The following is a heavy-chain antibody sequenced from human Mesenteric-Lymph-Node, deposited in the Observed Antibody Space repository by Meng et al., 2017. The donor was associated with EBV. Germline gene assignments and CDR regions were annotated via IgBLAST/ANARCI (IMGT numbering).Heavy chain of an antibody. CDR1: GGSIAGGSY. J-gene: IGHJ4*02. Sequence: VELQESGPGRVMPPSPVSLTCAVSGGSIAGGSYWSWVRQPPGKGLEWIAFIHYSGDTYYNPSLKSRLTISVDTSKDQFSLRLRSVTAADTAVYYCARRSGSYYGYFDYWGQGTLVTVSS. V-gene: IGHV4-30-4*01. CDR3: ARRSGSYYGYFDY. CDR2: IHYSGDT. D-gene: IGHD1-26*01.